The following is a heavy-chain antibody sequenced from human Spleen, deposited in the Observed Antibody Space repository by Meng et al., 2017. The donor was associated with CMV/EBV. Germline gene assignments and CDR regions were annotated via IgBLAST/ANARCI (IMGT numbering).Heavy chain of an antibody. D-gene: IGHD1-26*01. J-gene: IGHJ4*02. CDR1: GFTFSTYS. Sequence: GGSLRLSCAASGFTFSTYSMNWVRQAPGKGLEWVSYISSSSNTIYYTDSVKGRFTISRDNAKNSLYLQMNSLRAEDTAVYYCARAYNSGNSYFSPPRGFWGRGTLVTVSS. CDR3: ARAYNSGNSYFSPPRGF. CDR2: ISSSSNTI. V-gene: IGHV3-48*04.